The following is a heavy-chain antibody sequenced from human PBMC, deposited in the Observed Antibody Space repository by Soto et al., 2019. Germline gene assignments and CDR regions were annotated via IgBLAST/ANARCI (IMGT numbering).Heavy chain of an antibody. D-gene: IGHD6-13*01. CDR1: GYTFTSYY. CDR3: ATAAAGTDWFDP. J-gene: IGHJ5*02. CDR2: INPSGGST. V-gene: IGHV1-46*01. Sequence: CASVKVSCKASGYTFTSYYMHWVRQAPGQGLEWMGIINPSGGSTSYAQKFQGRVTMTRDTSTSTVYMELSSLRSEDTAVYYCATAAAGTDWFDPWGRGTLVTVSS.